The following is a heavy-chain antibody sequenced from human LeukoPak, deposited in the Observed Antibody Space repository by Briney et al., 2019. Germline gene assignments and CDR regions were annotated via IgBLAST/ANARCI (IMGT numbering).Heavy chain of an antibody. CDR1: GGSISSYF. J-gene: IGHJ4*02. Sequence: SETLSLTCTVSGGSISSYFWSWIRQPPGKGLEWIGYIYTSGSTKYNPSLKSRVTISVDTSKNQLSLRLSSVTAADTAVYYCARGGLANDYWGQGTLVTVSS. CDR2: IYTSGST. CDR3: ARGGLANDY. V-gene: IGHV4-4*09. D-gene: IGHD4/OR15-4a*01.